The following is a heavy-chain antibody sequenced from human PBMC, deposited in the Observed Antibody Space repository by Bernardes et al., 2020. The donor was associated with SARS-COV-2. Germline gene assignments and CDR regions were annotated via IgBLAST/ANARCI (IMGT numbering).Heavy chain of an antibody. CDR1: GYMFTDYY. Sequence: VKVSCKASGYMFTDYYMHWVRQAPGQGLEWMGWINPNSGDTNYAQKFQDRVTMTRDTSMTTAYMELNRLTSDDTAVYYCARDIRKENNAYIWGTYRYPEHYAMDVWGKGTTVTVSS. CDR3: ARDIRKENNAYIWGTYRYPEHYAMDV. J-gene: IGHJ6*04. CDR2: INPNSGDT. V-gene: IGHV1-2*02. D-gene: IGHD3-16*02.